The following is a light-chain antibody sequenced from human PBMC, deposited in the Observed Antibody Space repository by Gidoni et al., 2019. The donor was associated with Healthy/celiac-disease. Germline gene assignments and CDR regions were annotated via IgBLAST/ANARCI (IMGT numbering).Light chain of an antibody. V-gene: IGLV2-11*01. CDR3: CSYAGSYTFV. J-gene: IGLJ1*01. CDR1: SSDVGGYNY. CDR2: DVS. Sequence: QSALTQPRSVSGSPGQSVTISCTGTSSDVGGYNYVSWYQQHPGKAPKLMIYDVSKRPSGVPDRFSGSKSGNTASRTISGLQAEDEADYYCCSYAGSYTFVFGTGTKVT.